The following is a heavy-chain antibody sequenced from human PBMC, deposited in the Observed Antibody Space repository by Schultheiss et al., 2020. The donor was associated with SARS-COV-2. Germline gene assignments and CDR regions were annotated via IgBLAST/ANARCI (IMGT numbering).Heavy chain of an antibody. CDR1: GFTVSSNY. D-gene: IGHD6-13*01. Sequence: GSLRLSCAASGFTVSSNYMSWVRQAPGKGLEWIGEINHTGSTNYNPSLKSRVTISIDTSTSQFSLKLNSVTAADTAVYYCARSDLAAAGFYYYYGMDVWGQGTTVTVSS. V-gene: IGHV4-34*01. J-gene: IGHJ6*02. CDR3: ARSDLAAAGFYYYYGMDV. CDR2: INHTGST.